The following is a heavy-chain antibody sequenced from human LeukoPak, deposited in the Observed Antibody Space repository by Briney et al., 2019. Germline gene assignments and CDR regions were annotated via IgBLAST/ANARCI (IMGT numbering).Heavy chain of an antibody. Sequence: PSETLSLTCAVYGGSFSGYYWSWIRQPPGKGLEWIGEINHSGSTNYNPSLKSRVTISVDTSKNQFSLKLSSVTAADTAVYYCARGAYGSGSYAQNWFDPWGQGTLVTVSS. J-gene: IGHJ5*02. CDR1: GGSFSGYY. D-gene: IGHD3-10*01. CDR3: ARGAYGSGSYAQNWFDP. CDR2: INHSGST. V-gene: IGHV4-34*01.